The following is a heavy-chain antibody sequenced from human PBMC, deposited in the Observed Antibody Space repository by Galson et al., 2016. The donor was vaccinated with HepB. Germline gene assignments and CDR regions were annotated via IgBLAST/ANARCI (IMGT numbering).Heavy chain of an antibody. CDR3: VRDFDY. Sequence: SLRLSCAASGFTFKTYAMSWVRQAPGKGLEWVSVIDDNGANIYYADSVKGRFTISRDNSDNTLSLQMNRLRAEDTARYYCVRDFDYWGRGTQVTGSS. CDR1: GFTFKTYA. V-gene: IGHV3-23*01. J-gene: IGHJ4*02. CDR2: IDDNGANI.